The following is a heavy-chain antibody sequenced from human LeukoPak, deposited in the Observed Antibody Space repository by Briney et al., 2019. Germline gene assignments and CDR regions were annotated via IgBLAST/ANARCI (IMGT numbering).Heavy chain of an antibody. CDR1: GGTFSSYA. CDR3: TRVGYIDEGIDY. Sequence: SVKVSCKASGGTFSSYAISWVRQAPGQGLEWMGGIIPIFGTANYAQKFQGRVTITADESTSTAYMELSSLRAEDTAIYYCTRVGYIDEGIDYWGQGTLVTVSS. J-gene: IGHJ4*02. D-gene: IGHD5-24*01. V-gene: IGHV1-69*13. CDR2: IIPIFGTA.